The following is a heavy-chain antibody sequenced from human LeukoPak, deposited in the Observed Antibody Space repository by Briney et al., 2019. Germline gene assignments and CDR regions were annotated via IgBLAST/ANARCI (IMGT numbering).Heavy chain of an antibody. CDR2: INHSGST. CDR1: GGSFSGYY. V-gene: IGHV4-34*01. J-gene: IGHJ5*02. D-gene: IGHD6-19*01. CDR3: AIYTRAVAGTSWFDP. Sequence: SETLSLTCAVYGGSFSGYYWSWIRQPPGKGLEWIGEINHSGSTNYNPPLKSRVTISVDTSKNQFSLKLSSVTAADTAVYYCAIYTRAVAGTSWFDPWGQGTLVTVSS.